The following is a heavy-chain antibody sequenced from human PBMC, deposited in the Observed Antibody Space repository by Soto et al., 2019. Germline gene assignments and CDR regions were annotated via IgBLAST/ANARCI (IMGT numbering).Heavy chain of an antibody. J-gene: IGHJ4*02. D-gene: IGHD6-19*01. Sequence: SETLSLTCTISGASMTNSSYFWSFVRQPPGLGLEWIGAIYYNRSTYYSPSLKSRVTISVDTSKNQFSLKLSSVTAADTAVYYCARDPGDGSGWSDWGQGTLVTVSS. CDR2: IYYNRST. V-gene: IGHV4-39*07. CDR3: ARDPGDGSGWSD. CDR1: GASMTNSSYF.